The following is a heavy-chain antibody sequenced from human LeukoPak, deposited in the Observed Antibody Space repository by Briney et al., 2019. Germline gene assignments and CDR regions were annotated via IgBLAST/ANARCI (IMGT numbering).Heavy chain of an antibody. CDR1: GGSISSGGYS. CDR2: IYHSGST. V-gene: IGHV4-30-2*01. D-gene: IGHD5-18*01. CDR3: ASVDTAMALDY. J-gene: IGHJ4*02. Sequence: SETLSLTCAVSGGSISSGGYSWSWIRQPPGKGLEWIGYIYHSGSTYYNPSLKSRATISVDRSKNQFSLKLSSVTAADTAVYYCASVDTAMALDYWGQGTLVTVSS.